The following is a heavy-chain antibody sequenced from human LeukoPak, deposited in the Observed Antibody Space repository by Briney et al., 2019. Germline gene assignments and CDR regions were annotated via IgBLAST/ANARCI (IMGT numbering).Heavy chain of an antibody. CDR2: ISGSGGST. J-gene: IGHJ4*02. V-gene: IGHV3-23*01. D-gene: IGHD3-22*01. Sequence: GGSLRLSCAASGFTFSSYAMSWVRQAPGKGLEWVSAISGSGGSTYYAGSVKGRFTISRDNSKNTLYLQMNSLRAEDTAVYYCAKGRPDYYDSSGYYYLDYWGQGTLVTVSS. CDR3: AKGRPDYYDSSGYYYLDY. CDR1: GFTFSSYA.